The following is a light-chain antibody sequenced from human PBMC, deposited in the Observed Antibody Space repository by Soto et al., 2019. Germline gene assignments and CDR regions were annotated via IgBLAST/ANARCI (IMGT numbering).Light chain of an antibody. Sequence: EIVMTQSRATLSVSPGERATLSCRASQSVGSNLAWYQQKAGQAPRLLIYGASTRATGIPARFSGSGSGTEFTLTISSLQSEDFALYYCQQYNNWPPVTFGQGTRLEIK. CDR1: QSVGSN. J-gene: IGKJ5*01. CDR3: QQYNNWPPVT. V-gene: IGKV3-15*01. CDR2: GAS.